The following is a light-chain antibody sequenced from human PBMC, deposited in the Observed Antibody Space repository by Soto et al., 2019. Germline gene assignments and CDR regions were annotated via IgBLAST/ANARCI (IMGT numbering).Light chain of an antibody. J-gene: IGLJ2*01. Sequence: QSALTQPASVSGSPGQSITISCTGTSSDVGGYNYVSWYQQHPGKAPKLMIYDVSNRPSGVSNRFSGSKSGNTASLTISGLQAEDVADYYCSAYTSSSSVVFGGGTKSPS. V-gene: IGLV2-14*01. CDR3: SAYTSSSSVV. CDR1: SSDVGGYNY. CDR2: DVS.